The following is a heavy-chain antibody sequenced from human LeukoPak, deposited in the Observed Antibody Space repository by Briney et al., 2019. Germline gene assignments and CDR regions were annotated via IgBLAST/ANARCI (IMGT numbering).Heavy chain of an antibody. CDR1: AYSFTRYG. D-gene: IGHD1-26*01. CDR2: IGGSTGNT. J-gene: IGHJ4*02. Sequence: ASVKVSCKASAYSFTRYGVSWVRQAPGQGLEWMGWIGGSTGNTKYVEKFQGRLTVTADTSTGTAYLDLTKLRIDDTAVYFCARSGRGTYFYFDLWGQGTLVTVSS. CDR3: ARSGRGTYFYFDL. V-gene: IGHV1-18*01.